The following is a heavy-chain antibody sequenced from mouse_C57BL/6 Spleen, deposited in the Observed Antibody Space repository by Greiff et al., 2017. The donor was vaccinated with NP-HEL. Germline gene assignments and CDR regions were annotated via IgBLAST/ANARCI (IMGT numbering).Heavy chain of an antibody. J-gene: IGHJ1*03. CDR2: IDPNSGGT. CDR3: AREATTVVSYWYFDV. Sequence: QVQLQQPGAELVKPGASVKLSCKASGYTFTSYWMHWVKQRPGRGLEWIGRIDPNSGGTKYNEKFKSKATLTADKPSSTAYMQLSSLTSEDSAVYYGAREATTVVSYWYFDVWGTGTTVTVSS. CDR1: GYTFTSYW. D-gene: IGHD1-1*01. V-gene: IGHV1-72*01.